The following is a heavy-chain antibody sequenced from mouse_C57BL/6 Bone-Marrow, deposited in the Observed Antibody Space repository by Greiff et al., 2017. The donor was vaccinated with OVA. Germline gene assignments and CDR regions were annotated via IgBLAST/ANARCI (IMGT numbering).Heavy chain of an antibody. CDR3: ARTGLDYFDY. CDR1: GYTFTSYW. CDR2: IYPGSGST. V-gene: IGHV1-55*01. Sequence: QVQLKQSGAELVKPGASVKMSCKASGYTFTSYWITWVKQRPGQGLEWIGDIYPGSGSTNYNEKFKSKATLTVDTSSSTAYMQLSSLTSEDSAVYYCARTGLDYFDYWGQGTTLTVSS. D-gene: IGHD2-4*01. J-gene: IGHJ2*01.